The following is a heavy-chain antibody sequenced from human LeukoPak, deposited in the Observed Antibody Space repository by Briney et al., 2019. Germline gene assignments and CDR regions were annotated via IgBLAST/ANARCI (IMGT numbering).Heavy chain of an antibody. Sequence: ASVKVSCKVSGYTLTELSMHWVRQAPGKGLEWMGGFDPEDGETIYAQKFQGRVTMTGDTSTDTAYMELSSLRSEDTAVYYCATITVTNSFDYWGQGTLVTVSS. CDR3: ATITVTNSFDY. V-gene: IGHV1-24*01. CDR1: GYTLTELS. CDR2: FDPEDGET. D-gene: IGHD4-17*01. J-gene: IGHJ4*02.